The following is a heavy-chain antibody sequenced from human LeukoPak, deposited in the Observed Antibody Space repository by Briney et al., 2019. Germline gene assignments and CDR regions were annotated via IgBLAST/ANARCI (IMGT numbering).Heavy chain of an antibody. J-gene: IGHJ5*02. CDR2: IYTSGST. D-gene: IGHD5-18*01. CDR3: ARVDSYGFSFWFDP. V-gene: IGHV4-4*07. Sequence: SETLSLTCTVSGGSISSYYWSWIRQPAEKGLEWIGRIYTSGSTNYNPSLKNRVTMSVDTSKNQFSLKLSSVTAADTAVYYCARVDSYGFSFWFDPWGQGTLVTVSS. CDR1: GGSISSYY.